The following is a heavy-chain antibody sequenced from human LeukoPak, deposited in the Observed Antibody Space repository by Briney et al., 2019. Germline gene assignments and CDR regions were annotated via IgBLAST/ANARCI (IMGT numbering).Heavy chain of an antibody. CDR2: MYIGGST. V-gene: IGHV4-61*02. CDR3: ARDWSD. CDR1: GGSITSGSYY. D-gene: IGHD3-3*01. J-gene: IGHJ4*02. Sequence: SETLSLTCTVSGGSITSGSYYWSWVRQPAGKGLEWIGRMYIGGSTNYNPSLKSRVTISVDMSKNQFSLKLNSVTAADSAVYYCARDWSDWGQGTLVTVSS.